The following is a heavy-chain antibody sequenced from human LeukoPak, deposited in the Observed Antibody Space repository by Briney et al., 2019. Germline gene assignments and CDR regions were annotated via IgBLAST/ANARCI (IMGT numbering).Heavy chain of an antibody. CDR2: IYYSGSA. CDR3: ARSYTNLLFFDF. D-gene: IGHD3-16*01. J-gene: IGHJ4*02. Sequence: SETLSLTCTVSGDSISTYYWSWIRQPPGKGLEWIGYIYYSGSANYNPSLMSRVTISADTSKNQFSLKLSSVTAADTAVYYCARSYTNLLFFDFWGQGTLVPVSS. V-gene: IGHV4-59*01. CDR1: GDSISTYY.